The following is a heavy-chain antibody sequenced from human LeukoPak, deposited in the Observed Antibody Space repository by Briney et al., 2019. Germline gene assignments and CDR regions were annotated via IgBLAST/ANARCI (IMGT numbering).Heavy chain of an antibody. V-gene: IGHV4-4*07. CDR1: GGSISTYY. J-gene: IGHJ5*02. CDR2: IYTTGAT. CDR3: ARVRGHIFGLDS. D-gene: IGHD3-10*01. Sequence: LETLSLTCTVSGGSISTYYWSWIRQPAGKGLEWIGHIYTTGATHYNPSLKSRVTMSVDTSRNQFSLKLDSMTAADTAVYYCARVRGHIFGLDSWGQGTLVNVSS.